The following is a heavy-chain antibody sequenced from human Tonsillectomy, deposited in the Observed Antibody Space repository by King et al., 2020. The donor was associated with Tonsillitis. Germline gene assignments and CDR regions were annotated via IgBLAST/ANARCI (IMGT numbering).Heavy chain of an antibody. J-gene: IGHJ4*02. CDR1: GGSISSYY. Sequence: VQLQESGPGLVKPSETLSLTCTVSGGSISSYYWSWIRQPPGKGLEWIGYIYYSGSTSYNPSLKSRVTISVDTSKNQFSLKLSSVTAADTDVYYCARVGGAFDYWGQGTLVTVSS. V-gene: IGHV4-59*01. D-gene: IGHD3-16*01. CDR3: ARVGGAFDY. CDR2: IYYSGST.